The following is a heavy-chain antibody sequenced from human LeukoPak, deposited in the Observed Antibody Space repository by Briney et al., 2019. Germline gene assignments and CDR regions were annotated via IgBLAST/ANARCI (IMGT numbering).Heavy chain of an antibody. J-gene: IGHJ4*02. Sequence: GGSLRLSCAASGFTFSTYGMHWVRQAPGKGLEWVTFIRYDGSNKYYADSVKGRFTISRDNFKNTLYLQMNSLRAEDTAVYFCSSGLSVLRSNNTPVDYWGQGTLVTVSS. CDR1: GFTFSTYG. V-gene: IGHV3-30*02. CDR3: SSGLSVLRSNNTPVDY. D-gene: IGHD4-17*01. CDR2: IRYDGSNK.